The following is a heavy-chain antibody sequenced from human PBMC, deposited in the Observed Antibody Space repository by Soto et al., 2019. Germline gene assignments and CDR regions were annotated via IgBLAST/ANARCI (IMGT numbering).Heavy chain of an antibody. Sequence: GESLKISCRTSGYRFTSYRIAWVRQMPGKGLEWMGIIFPSDSDTRYSPSFQGQVTISADRSTSTVFLQWASLKASDTAVYFCARKDKSGYFNWFDPWGQGTLVTVSS. D-gene: IGHD3-22*01. CDR1: GYRFTSYR. CDR2: IFPSDSDT. V-gene: IGHV5-51*01. J-gene: IGHJ5*02. CDR3: ARKDKSGYFNWFDP.